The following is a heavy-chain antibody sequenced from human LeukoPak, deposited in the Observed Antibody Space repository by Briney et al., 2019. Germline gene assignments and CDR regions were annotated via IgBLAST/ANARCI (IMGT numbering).Heavy chain of an antibody. CDR1: GFTFSSYS. CDR2: ISSSSSYI. D-gene: IGHD4-17*01. J-gene: IGHJ4*02. V-gene: IGHV3-21*01. CDR3: ARDTVTYYFDY. Sequence: GGSLRLSCAASGFTFSSYSMNWVRQAPGKGLEWVASISSSSSYIYYADSVKGRFTISRDNAKNSVYLQMNSLRAEDTAVYYCARDTVTYYFDYWGQGTLVTVSS.